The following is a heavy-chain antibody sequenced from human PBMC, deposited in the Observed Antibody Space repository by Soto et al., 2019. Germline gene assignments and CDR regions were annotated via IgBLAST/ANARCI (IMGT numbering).Heavy chain of an antibody. CDR3: AGRWSGNDE. V-gene: IGHV4-59*01. CDR1: GGSITSYY. CDR2: IHNSGST. Sequence: SETLSLTRPVSGGSITSYYWRWIRQPPGKGLEWIAYIHNSGSTSYNPSLQSRVTISADVSKNQFSLDLRSVTAADTAVYYCAGRWSGNDEWGQGTLVTVSS. D-gene: IGHD1-1*01. J-gene: IGHJ4*02.